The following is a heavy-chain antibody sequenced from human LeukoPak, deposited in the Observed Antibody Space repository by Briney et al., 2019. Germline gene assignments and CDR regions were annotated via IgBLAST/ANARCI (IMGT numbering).Heavy chain of an antibody. J-gene: IGHJ3*02. D-gene: IGHD3-10*01. CDR1: GFTFSSYG. CDR2: ISYDGSNK. CDR3: AKVGRAHNAFDI. V-gene: IGHV3-30*18. Sequence: GGSLRLSCAASGFTFSSYGMHWVRQAPGKGLEWVAVISYDGSNKYYADSVKGRFTISRDNSKNTLYLQMNSLRAEDTAVYYRAKVGRAHNAFDIWGQGTMVTVSS.